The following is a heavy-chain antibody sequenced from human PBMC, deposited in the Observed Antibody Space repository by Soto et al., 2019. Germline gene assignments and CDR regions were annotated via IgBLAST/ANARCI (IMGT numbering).Heavy chain of an antibody. CDR2: IIPIFGTA. J-gene: IGHJ2*01. CDR1: GGTLSSYA. CDR3: AREGDGYNFDFWYFDL. D-gene: IGHD5-12*01. Sequence: QVQLVQSGAEVKKPGSSVKVSCKASGGTLSSYAISWVRQAPGQGLEWMGGIIPIFGTANYAQKFQGRVTITADESTSTAYMELSSLRSEDTAVYYCAREGDGYNFDFWYFDLWGRGTLVTVSS. V-gene: IGHV1-69*12.